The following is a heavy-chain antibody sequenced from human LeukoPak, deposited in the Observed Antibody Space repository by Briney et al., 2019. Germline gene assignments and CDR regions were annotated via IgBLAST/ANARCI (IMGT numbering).Heavy chain of an antibody. CDR1: GFTFSSYA. CDR3: VKDRSRRYSGSYYPFDY. V-gene: IGHV3-30*14. Sequence: SGGSLRLSCAASGFTFSSYAMHWVRQAPGKGLEWVAVISYDGSNKYYADSVKGRFTISRDNSKNTLYLQMSSLRAEDTAVYYCVKDRSRRYSGSYYPFDYWGQGTLVTVSS. J-gene: IGHJ4*02. CDR2: ISYDGSNK. D-gene: IGHD1-26*01.